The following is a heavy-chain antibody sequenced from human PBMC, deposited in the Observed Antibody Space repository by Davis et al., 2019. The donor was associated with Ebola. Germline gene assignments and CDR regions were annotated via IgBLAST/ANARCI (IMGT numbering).Heavy chain of an antibody. CDR2: ISAYNGNT. Sequence: ASVKVSCKASGYTFTGYYMHWVRQAPGQGLEWMGWISAYNGNTNYAQKLQGRVTMTTDTSTSTAYMELRSLRSDDTAVYYCARVPPGRYGYYYYYMDVWGKGTTVTVSS. CDR3: ARVPPGRYGYYYYYMDV. J-gene: IGHJ6*03. CDR1: GYTFTGYY. V-gene: IGHV1-18*04. D-gene: IGHD1-26*01.